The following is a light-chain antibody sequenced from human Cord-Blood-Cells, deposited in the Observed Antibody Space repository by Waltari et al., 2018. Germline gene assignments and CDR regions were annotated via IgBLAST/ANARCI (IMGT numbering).Light chain of an antibody. V-gene: IGKV4-1*01. CDR1: QSVLYSSNHKKY. J-gene: IGKJ1*01. CDR2: WAS. Sequence: DIVMTQSPDSLAVSLGERATINCKSSQSVLYSSNHKKYLAWYQQKPGQPPKLLIYWASTRESGVPDRFSGSGSGTDFTLTISSLQAEDVAVYYCQQYYSTLTWTFGQGTKVEIK. CDR3: QQYYSTLTWT.